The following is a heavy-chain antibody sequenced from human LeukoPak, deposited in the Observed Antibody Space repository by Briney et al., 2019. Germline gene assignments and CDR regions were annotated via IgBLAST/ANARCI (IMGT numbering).Heavy chain of an antibody. D-gene: IGHD3-10*01. CDR3: AKVGYGSGSWGWFDP. J-gene: IGHJ5*02. Sequence: PSETLSLTCTVSGGSISGFFWSWVRQSPGKGLEYICYIYYSGATDYNPTLKSRVSMSVDTSKNQFFLSLSSVTAADTAIFYWAKVGYGSGSWGWFDPWGQGTLVTVSS. CDR1: GGSISGFF. V-gene: IGHV4-59*01. CDR2: IYYSGAT.